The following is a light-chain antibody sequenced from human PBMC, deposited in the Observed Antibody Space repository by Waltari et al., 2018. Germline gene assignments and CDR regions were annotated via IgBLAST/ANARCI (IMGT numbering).Light chain of an antibody. CDR3: QHLNSYPIT. CDR1: QGINRY. Sequence: DIQLTQSPSFLSASVGARVTITCRASQGINRYLAWYQQKPGKAPKLLIYAASTLQSGVPSRFSGSGSGTEFTLTISSLQPEDFATYYCQHLNSYPITFGQGTRLEIK. J-gene: IGKJ5*01. V-gene: IGKV1-9*01. CDR2: AAS.